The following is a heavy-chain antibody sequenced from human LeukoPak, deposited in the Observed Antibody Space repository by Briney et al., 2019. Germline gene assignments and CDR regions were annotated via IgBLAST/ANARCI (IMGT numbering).Heavy chain of an antibody. D-gene: IGHD6-19*01. CDR3: AKMGSFNSGWYPDY. Sequence: GGSLRLSCTASGFPFIEYSMNWVRQAPGKGLEWISYIGIDSGNTKYADSVRGRFTISADKAKNSLYLQMNSLRAEDTAVYYCAKMGSFNSGWYPDYWGQGTLVTVSS. CDR1: GFPFIEYS. CDR2: IGIDSGNT. V-gene: IGHV3-48*01. J-gene: IGHJ4*02.